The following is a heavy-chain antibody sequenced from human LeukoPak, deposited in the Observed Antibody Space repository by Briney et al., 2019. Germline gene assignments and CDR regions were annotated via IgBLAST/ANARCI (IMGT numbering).Heavy chain of an antibody. V-gene: IGHV3-23*01. CDR3: AKHGSGRYFDY. D-gene: IGHD6-19*01. J-gene: IGHJ4*02. CDR2: ISDSGGKT. CDR1: GFTFSTFSNYG. Sequence: PGGSLRLSCAASGFTFSTFSNYGMSWVRQAPGKGLEWVSAISDSGGKTYYADSMKGRFTISRDNSKNTLYLQMNSLRAEDTAVYYCAKHGSGRYFDYWGQGTLVTASS.